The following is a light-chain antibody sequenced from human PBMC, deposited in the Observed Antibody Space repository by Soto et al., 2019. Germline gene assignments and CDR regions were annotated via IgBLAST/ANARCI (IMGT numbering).Light chain of an antibody. CDR3: QQYSRSPYT. CDR2: GAS. Sequence: EIVSSQSPGNLSVSPGERATLSCRASQSVSSSYLAWYQQKPGQAPRLLIYGASSRATGIPDRFSGSGSGTDFTLTISRLEPEDFAVYYCQQYSRSPYTFGQGTKVDNK. V-gene: IGKV3-20*01. CDR1: QSVSSSY. J-gene: IGKJ1*01.